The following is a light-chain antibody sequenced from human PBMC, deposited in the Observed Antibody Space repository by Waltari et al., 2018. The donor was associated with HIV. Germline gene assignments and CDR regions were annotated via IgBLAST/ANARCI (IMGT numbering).Light chain of an antibody. J-gene: IGKJ3*01. CDR2: AAS. CDR3: LQDGSFPLT. V-gene: IGKV1-6*01. CDR1: QGIGND. Sequence: AIQMTQSPSSLSASVGDRVTITCRASQGIGNDLGWYQQKSGRAPKVLIYAASSLQSGVPSRFSGSRSGTDFTLTISSLQPEDSATYYCLQDGSFPLTFGSGTKVDV.